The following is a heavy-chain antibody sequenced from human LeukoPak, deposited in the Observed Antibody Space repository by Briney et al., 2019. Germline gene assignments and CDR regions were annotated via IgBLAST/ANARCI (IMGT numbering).Heavy chain of an antibody. CDR2: VDHSFGTT. V-gene: IGHV3-23*01. CDR3: ARDVKLTPFHY. CDR1: GFTFSSYA. J-gene: IGHJ4*02. Sequence: PGGSLRLSCAASGFTFSSYAMSWVRLAPGKGLEWVSTVDHSFGTTHYADSVEGRFTISRDNSKNTLYLQMNSLRAEDTAVYYCARDVKLTPFHYWGQGTLVTVSS.